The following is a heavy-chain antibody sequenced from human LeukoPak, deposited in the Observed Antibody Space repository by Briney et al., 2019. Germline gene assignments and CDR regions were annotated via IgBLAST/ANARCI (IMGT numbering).Heavy chain of an antibody. CDR3: AKDEGDVGATSDY. CDR2: VSASGDTT. J-gene: IGHJ4*02. Sequence: GGSLRLSCAASGFTFNYFAMSWVRQAPGKGLERISAVSASGDTTYYADSVKGRFAISRDNSKNTLYLQMTSLRAEDTALYYCAKDEGDVGATSDYWGQGTLVTVSS. V-gene: IGHV3-23*01. D-gene: IGHD1-26*01. CDR1: GFTFNYFA.